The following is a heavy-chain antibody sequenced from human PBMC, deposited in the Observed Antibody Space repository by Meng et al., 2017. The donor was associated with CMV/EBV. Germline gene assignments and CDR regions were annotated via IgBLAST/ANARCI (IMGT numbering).Heavy chain of an antibody. CDR3: ARDDLPKTVYYGSGSRHASIDY. CDR2: ISWNSGSI. J-gene: IGHJ4*02. D-gene: IGHD3-10*01. CDR1: GFTFDAYA. Sequence: GGSLRLSCAASGFTFDAYAMHWVRQAPGKGLEWVSGISWNSGSIGYADSVKGRFTISRDNAKNSLYLQMNSLRAEDTAVYYCARDDLPKTVYYGSGSRHASIDYWGQGTLVTVSS. V-gene: IGHV3-9*01.